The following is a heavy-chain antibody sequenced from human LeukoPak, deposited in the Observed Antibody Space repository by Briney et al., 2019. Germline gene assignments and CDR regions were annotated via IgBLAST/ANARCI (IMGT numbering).Heavy chain of an antibody. V-gene: IGHV4-59*08. CDR2: IYYSGST. CDR1: GGSISSYY. D-gene: IGHD3-22*01. Sequence: SETLSLTCTVSGGSISSYYWSWIRQPPGKGLEWIGYIYYSGSTNYNPSLKSRVTISVDTSKNQFSLKLSSVTAADTAVYYCARNYYDSSGYRPDAFDIWGQGTMVTVSS. CDR3: ARNYYDSSGYRPDAFDI. J-gene: IGHJ3*02.